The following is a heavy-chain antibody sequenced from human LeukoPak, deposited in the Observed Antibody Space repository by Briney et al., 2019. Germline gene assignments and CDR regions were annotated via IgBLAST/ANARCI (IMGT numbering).Heavy chain of an antibody. J-gene: IGHJ4*02. D-gene: IGHD4-23*01. V-gene: IGHV1-8*01. CDR1: GYTFTIFD. CDR2: MNPKTGDT. Sequence: ASVKVSCKTSGYTFTIFDINWVRQAPGQGLELMGWMNPKTGDTVYAQKFQGRVTMTRDASIGTAYMELSSLRSEDTAVYYCASGGYDYGGYWGQGTLVTVSS. CDR3: ASGGYDYGGY.